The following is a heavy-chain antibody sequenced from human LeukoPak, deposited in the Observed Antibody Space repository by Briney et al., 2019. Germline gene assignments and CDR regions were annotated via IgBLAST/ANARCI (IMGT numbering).Heavy chain of an antibody. CDR1: GGSISSDY. V-gene: IGHV4-59*08. D-gene: IGHD2/OR15-2a*01. CDR3: ARLIGDYYYGMDV. J-gene: IGHJ6*02. Sequence: SETLSLTCTVSGGSISSDYWSWIRQPPGKGLEWIGYIYYSGSTNYNPSLKSRVTISVDTSKNQFSLKLSSVTAADTAVHYCARLIGDYYYGMDVWGQGTTVTVSS. CDR2: IYYSGST.